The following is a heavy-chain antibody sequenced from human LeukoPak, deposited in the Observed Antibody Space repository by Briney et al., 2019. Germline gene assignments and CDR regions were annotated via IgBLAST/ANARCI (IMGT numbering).Heavy chain of an antibody. J-gene: IGHJ6*03. V-gene: IGHV3-48*03. CDR3: ARDAPLRYFDWLRTNYYYYYMDV. CDR2: ISRSATTI. Sequence: GGSLRLSCAASGFTFSSYEMSWVRQAPGRGLEWVSSISRSATTIYYADSVKGRFTISRDNAKNSLYLQMNSLRAEDTAVYYCARDAPLRYFDWLRTNYYYYYMDVWGKGTTVTISS. CDR1: GFTFSSYE. D-gene: IGHD3-9*01.